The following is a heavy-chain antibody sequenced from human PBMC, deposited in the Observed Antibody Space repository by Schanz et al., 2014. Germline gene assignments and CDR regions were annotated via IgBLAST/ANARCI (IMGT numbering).Heavy chain of an antibody. V-gene: IGHV3-23*01. CDR3: ARGGSGSHYRLDY. CDR2: ISSGGGST. J-gene: IGHJ4*02. CDR1: GFSFSSYA. D-gene: IGHD1-26*01. Sequence: EVQLLESGGGLVQPGGSLRLSCAASGFSFSSYAMSWVRQAPGKGLEWVSSISSGGGSTYYADSVKGRFTISRDNSKNTLYLQMNSLRAEDTGLYFCARGGSGSHYRLDYWGQGTLVNVSS.